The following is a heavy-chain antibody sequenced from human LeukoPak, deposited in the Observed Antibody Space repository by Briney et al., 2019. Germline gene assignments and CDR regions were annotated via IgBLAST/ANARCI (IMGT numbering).Heavy chain of an antibody. Sequence: GGSLRLSCPASGFTFGSFGMIWVRQAPGKGLEWLSYISGTSSTIFYADSVKGRFTISRDNAKKSLYLQMNSLRAEDTAVYYCALANWGSPIDYWGQGTLVTVSS. V-gene: IGHV3-48*04. D-gene: IGHD7-27*01. CDR2: ISGTSSTI. J-gene: IGHJ4*02. CDR1: GFTFGSFG. CDR3: ALANWGSPIDY.